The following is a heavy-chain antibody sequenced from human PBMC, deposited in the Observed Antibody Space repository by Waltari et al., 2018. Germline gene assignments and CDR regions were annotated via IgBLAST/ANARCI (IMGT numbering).Heavy chain of an antibody. Sequence: QVQLVQSGAEVKKPGASVKVSCKDSGYTFTGYYMHWVRPAPGQGLEWMGRINPNSGGTNYAQKFQGRVTMTRDTSISTAYMELSRLRSDDTAVYYCARERGVILTGYSLDFDYWGQGTLVTVSS. J-gene: IGHJ4*02. CDR2: INPNSGGT. CDR3: ARERGVILTGYSLDFDY. V-gene: IGHV1-2*06. CDR1: GYTFTGYY. D-gene: IGHD3-9*01.